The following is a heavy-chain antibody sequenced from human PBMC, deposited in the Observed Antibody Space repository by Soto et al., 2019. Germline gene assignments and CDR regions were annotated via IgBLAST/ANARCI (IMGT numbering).Heavy chain of an antibody. V-gene: IGHV3-23*01. CDR1: GFTFSDYA. CDR3: ARGDRGGSGSPASYYFSGLDV. CDR2: VSANGDIT. Sequence: EVQVLESGGDLVQPGGSLRLSCAASGFTFSDYAMTWVRQAPGKGLDWVSSVSANGDITYYADSVKGRFTISRDNSNNTLLLQMNSLRAEDTALFSCARGDRGGSGSPASYYFSGLDVWGQGTTVTVSS. J-gene: IGHJ6*02. D-gene: IGHD3-10*01.